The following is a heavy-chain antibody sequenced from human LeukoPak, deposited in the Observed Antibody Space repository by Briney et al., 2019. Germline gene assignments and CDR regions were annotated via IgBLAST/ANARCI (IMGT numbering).Heavy chain of an antibody. CDR2: IYYSGST. V-gene: IGHV4-59*12. CDR1: GGSISSYY. J-gene: IGHJ4*02. Sequence: SETLSLTCTVSGGSISSYYWSWIRQPPGKGLEWIGYIYYSGSTNYNPSLKSRVTMSVDTSKNQFSLKLSSVTAADTAVYYCARTIAAAGTGSFDYWGQGTLVTVSS. D-gene: IGHD6-13*01. CDR3: ARTIAAAGTGSFDY.